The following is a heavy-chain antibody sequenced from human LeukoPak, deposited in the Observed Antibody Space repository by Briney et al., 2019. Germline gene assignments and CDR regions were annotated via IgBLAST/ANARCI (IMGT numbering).Heavy chain of an antibody. V-gene: IGHV4-30-2*01. CDR1: GGSISSGGYS. J-gene: IGHJ4*02. CDR3: ARARTGHFGWLNYFDY. D-gene: IGHD6-19*01. Sequence: SQTLSLTCAVSGGSISSGGYSWSWIRQPPGKGLEWIGYIYHSGSTYYNPSLKSRVTISVDRSKNQFSLKLSSVTAADTAVYYCARARTGHFGWLNYFDYWGQGTLVTVSP. CDR2: IYHSGST.